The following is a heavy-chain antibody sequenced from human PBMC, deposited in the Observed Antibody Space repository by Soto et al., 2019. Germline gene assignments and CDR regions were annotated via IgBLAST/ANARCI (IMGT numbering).Heavy chain of an antibody. D-gene: IGHD2-21*02. J-gene: IGHJ5*02. CDR1: GYTFTSYY. CDR2: INPSGGYT. Sequence: QVQLVQSGAEVKKPGASVKVSCKASGYTFTSYYMNWVRQAPGQGLEWLGIINPSGGYTTYAQRFLARVTMTSDTCTSPVHMELGRLTSEDTAVYYCARGGGIVVVTAPYDPWGQGTLVTVSS. V-gene: IGHV1-46*03. CDR3: ARGGGIVVVTAPYDP.